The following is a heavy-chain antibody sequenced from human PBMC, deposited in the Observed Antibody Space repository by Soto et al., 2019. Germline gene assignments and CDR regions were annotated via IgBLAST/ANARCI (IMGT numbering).Heavy chain of an antibody. CDR3: AKDRGGGYSYCYEDYYGMDV. V-gene: IGHV3-30*18. CDR2: ISYDGSNK. Sequence: QVQLVESGGGVVQPGRSLRLSCAASGFTFSSYGMHWVRQAPGKGLEWVAVISYDGSNKYYADSVKGRFTISRDNSKNTLYLQMNSRRAEDTAVYYCAKDRGGGYSYCYEDYYGMDVWGQGTTVTVSS. J-gene: IGHJ6*02. D-gene: IGHD5-18*01. CDR1: GFTFSSYG.